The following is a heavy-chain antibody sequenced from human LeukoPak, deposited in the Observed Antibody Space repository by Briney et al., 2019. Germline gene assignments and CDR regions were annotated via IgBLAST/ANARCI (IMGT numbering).Heavy chain of an antibody. Sequence: GGSLRLSCAVSGFTFSRYAMSWVRQAPGKGLEWVSTISGSGGSTYYADSVKGRLTISRDNSKNTLYLQMNSLGAEDTAVYYCAKDFTVVVVAAAVKSFDPWGQGTLVTVSS. CDR3: AKDFTVVVVAAAVKSFDP. J-gene: IGHJ5*02. CDR2: ISGSGGST. V-gene: IGHV3-23*01. D-gene: IGHD2-15*01. CDR1: GFTFSRYA.